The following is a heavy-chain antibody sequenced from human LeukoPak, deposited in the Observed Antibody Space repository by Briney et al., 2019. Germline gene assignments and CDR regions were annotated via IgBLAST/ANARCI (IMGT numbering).Heavy chain of an antibody. CDR3: ASDWSGYQWLET. J-gene: IGHJ5*02. CDR1: GYTFTSYG. Sequence: GASVKVSCKASGYTFTSYGISWVRQAPGQGLEWMGWIGAYNGNTNYAQKLQGRVTMTTDTSTSTAYMELRSLRSDDTAVYYCASDWSGYQWLETWGQGTLVTVSS. CDR2: IGAYNGNT. V-gene: IGHV1-18*01. D-gene: IGHD6-19*01.